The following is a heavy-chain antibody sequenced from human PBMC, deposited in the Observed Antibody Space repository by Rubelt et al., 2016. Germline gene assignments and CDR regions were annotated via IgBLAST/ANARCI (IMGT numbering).Heavy chain of an antibody. CDR1: GGSFSGYY. Sequence: QVQLQQWGAGLLKPSETLSLTCAVFGGSFSGYYWTWIRQPPGKGLEWIGEINHSGSTNYNPSLKSRVTISVDTSKNHFSLKLSSVTAADTAVYYCARGWYSSGWRCYFDYWGQGTLVTVSS. J-gene: IGHJ4*02. D-gene: IGHD6-19*01. CDR3: ARGWYSSGWRCYFDY. V-gene: IGHV4-34*01. CDR2: INHSGST.